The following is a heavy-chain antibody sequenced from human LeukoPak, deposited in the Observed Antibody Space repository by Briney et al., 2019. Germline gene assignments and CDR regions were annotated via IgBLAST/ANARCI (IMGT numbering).Heavy chain of an antibody. D-gene: IGHD2-8*01. V-gene: IGHV3-7*01. Sequence: PGGSLRLSCAASGFTFSNSWMTWVRQAPGRGLECVANISQDGNEKYYVDSVKGRFTISRDNAKNSLYLQMNSLRVEDTAVYYCARIYLKMASASWGQGTLVTVSS. CDR3: ARIYLKMASAS. J-gene: IGHJ5*02. CDR1: GFTFSNSW. CDR2: ISQDGNEK.